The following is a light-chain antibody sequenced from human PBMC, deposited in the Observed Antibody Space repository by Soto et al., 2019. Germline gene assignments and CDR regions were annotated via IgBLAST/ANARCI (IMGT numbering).Light chain of an antibody. Sequence: DIQMTQSPSSLSASIGDRVTITCRASQGISNYLAWYQQKPGKVPKLLIHAASTLQSGVPSRFSGSGSGTEFTLTISSLQPDDSAAYYCQQYNSYSSTFGQGTKVDIK. V-gene: IGKV1-27*01. CDR3: QQYNSYSST. CDR1: QGISNY. J-gene: IGKJ1*01. CDR2: AAS.